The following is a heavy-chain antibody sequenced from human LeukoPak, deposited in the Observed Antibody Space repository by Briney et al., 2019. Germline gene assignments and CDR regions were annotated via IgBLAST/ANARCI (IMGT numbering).Heavy chain of an antibody. D-gene: IGHD3-9*01. J-gene: IGHJ6*02. Sequence: ASVKVSCKASGYTFTGYYMHWVRQAPGQGLEWMGWINPNSGGTNYAQKFHGRVTMTRDTSISTAYMELSRLRSDDTAVYYCARGLRYFDWSLTVYYYGMDVWGQGTTVTVSS. CDR1: GYTFTGYY. V-gene: IGHV1-2*02. CDR2: INPNSGGT. CDR3: ARGLRYFDWSLTVYYYGMDV.